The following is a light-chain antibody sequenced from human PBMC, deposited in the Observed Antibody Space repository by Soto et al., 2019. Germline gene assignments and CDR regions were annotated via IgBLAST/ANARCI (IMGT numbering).Light chain of an antibody. V-gene: IGKV3-20*01. CDR1: QSVTNNY. Sequence: EIVLTQSPGTLSLSPGERATLSCRASQSVTNNYLAWYQQKAGQAPRLLIYGASSRAAGIPDRFSGSGSGTDFTLTISRLEPEDCAVYYCQQYDSSPFMFTFGQGTKLDIK. CDR3: QQYDSSPFMFT. CDR2: GAS. J-gene: IGKJ2*01.